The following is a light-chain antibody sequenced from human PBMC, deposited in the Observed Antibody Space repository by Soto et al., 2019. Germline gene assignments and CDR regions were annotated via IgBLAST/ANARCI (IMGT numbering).Light chain of an antibody. CDR1: SSNIGAGYV. Sequence: QSVLTQPPSVSGAPGQRVTISYTGSSSNIGAGYVVHWYQQLPGTAPKLLIYDNSNRPSGVPDRFSGSKSGTSASLAITGLQAEDEADYYCQSYDSSLNVYVFGTGTKVTVL. J-gene: IGLJ1*01. CDR3: QSYDSSLNVYV. CDR2: DNS. V-gene: IGLV1-40*01.